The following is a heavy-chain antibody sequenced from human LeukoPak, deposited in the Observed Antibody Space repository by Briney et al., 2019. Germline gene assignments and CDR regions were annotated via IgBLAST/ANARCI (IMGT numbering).Heavy chain of an antibody. CDR1: GYTFTSYY. CDR3: ARDGDGGRHYYDSSGYSY. J-gene: IGHJ4*02. V-gene: IGHV1-2*02. Sequence: ASVKVSCKASGYTFTSYYMHWVRQAPGQGLEWMGWINPNSGGTNYAQKFQGRVTMTRDTSISTAYMELSRLRSDDTAVYYCARDGDGGRHYYDSSGYSYWGQGTLVTVSS. CDR2: INPNSGGT. D-gene: IGHD3-22*01.